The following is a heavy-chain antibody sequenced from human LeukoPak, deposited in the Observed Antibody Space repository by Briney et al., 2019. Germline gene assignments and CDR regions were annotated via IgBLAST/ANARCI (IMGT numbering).Heavy chain of an antibody. CDR2: ISYDGSNK. D-gene: IGHD3-10*01. V-gene: IGHV3-30*03. Sequence: GGSLRLSCAASGFTSSSYGMHWVRQAPGKGLEWVAVISYDGSNKYYADSVKGRFTISRDNSKNTLYLQMNSLRAEDTAVYYCSIAVGYYGSGSSDFDYWGQGTLVTVSS. J-gene: IGHJ4*02. CDR3: SIAVGYYGSGSSDFDY. CDR1: GFTSSSYG.